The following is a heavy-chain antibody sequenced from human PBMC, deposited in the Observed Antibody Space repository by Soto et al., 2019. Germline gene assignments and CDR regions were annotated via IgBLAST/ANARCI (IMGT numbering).Heavy chain of an antibody. CDR3: ARGSLLWFGGGARSGMDV. CDR1: GGTFSSYA. D-gene: IGHD3-10*01. J-gene: IGHJ6*02. V-gene: IGHV1-69*06. Sequence: QVQLVQSGAEVKKPGSSVKVSCKASGGTFSSYAISWMRQAPGQGLEWMGGIIPIFGTANYAQKFQGRVTITADKSTSTAYMELSSLRSEDTAVYYCARGSLLWFGGGARSGMDVWGQGTTVTVSS. CDR2: IIPIFGTA.